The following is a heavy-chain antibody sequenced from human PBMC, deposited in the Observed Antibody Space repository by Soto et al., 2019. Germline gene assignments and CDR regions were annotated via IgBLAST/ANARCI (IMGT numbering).Heavy chain of an antibody. CDR1: GFTFSSSA. J-gene: IGHJ5*02. CDR3: ARSPGYYDILTAGDLPNWFDP. Sequence: ASVKVSCKTSGFTFSSSAVHWVRQARGHRLQWIGWIDVGSGNANYAQMLQERIGISRDMSTSTAYMELSSLRPEDTAVYYCARSPGYYDILTAGDLPNWFDPWGQGTLVTVSS. V-gene: IGHV1-58*01. CDR2: IDVGSGNA. D-gene: IGHD3-9*01.